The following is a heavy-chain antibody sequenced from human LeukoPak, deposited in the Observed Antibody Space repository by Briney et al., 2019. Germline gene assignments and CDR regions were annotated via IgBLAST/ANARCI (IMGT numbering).Heavy chain of an antibody. CDR1: GGSFSGYY. V-gene: IGHV4-34*01. Sequence: SETLSLTCAVYGGSFSGYYWSWIRQPPGKGLEWIGEINHSGSTNYNPSLKSRVTISVDTSKNQFSLKLSSVTAADTAVYYCAGGDYVTFDYWGQGTLVTVSS. D-gene: IGHD4-17*01. J-gene: IGHJ4*02. CDR2: INHSGST. CDR3: AGGDYVTFDY.